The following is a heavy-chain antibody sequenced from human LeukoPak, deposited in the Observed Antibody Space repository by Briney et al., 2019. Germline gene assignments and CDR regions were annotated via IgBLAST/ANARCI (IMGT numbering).Heavy chain of an antibody. V-gene: IGHV3-43*01. J-gene: IGHJ4*02. CDR2: INWDGGST. CDR3: TKGSNTWPSLFDY. D-gene: IGHD2-2*02. Sequence: PGGSLRLSCAASGFNFKDYTMHWVRQTPGKGLEWVSLINWDGGSTYYADSVKGRFAISRDNNKNSLYLQMTSLRTEDTALYYCTKGSNTWPSLFDYWGQGTLVTVSS. CDR1: GFNFKDYT.